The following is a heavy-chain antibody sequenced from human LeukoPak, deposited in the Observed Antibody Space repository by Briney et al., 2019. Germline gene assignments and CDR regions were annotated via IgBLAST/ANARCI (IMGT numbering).Heavy chain of an antibody. J-gene: IGHJ4*02. D-gene: IGHD1-26*01. V-gene: IGHV3-74*01. Sequence: GGSLRLSCAPSGFTFSTYWMHWVRQGPGKGLVCVSRINTDGSSTSHADSVKGRFTISRDNAENTLYLQMNSLRAEDTAVYYCARAPSGYFDYWGQGTLVTVS. CDR1: GFTFSTYW. CDR2: INTDGSST. CDR3: ARAPSGYFDY.